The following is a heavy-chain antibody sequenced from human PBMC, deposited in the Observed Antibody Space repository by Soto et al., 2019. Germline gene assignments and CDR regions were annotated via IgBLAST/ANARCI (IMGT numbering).Heavy chain of an antibody. CDR3: AKAGRDFWSGRSFFDY. Sequence: GGSLRLSCAASGFTFSDYYMSWIRQAPGKGLEWVSSITSSGSTTYYTDSVKGRFTISRDNAKNSLYLQMNSLRAEDTAVYYCAKAGRDFWSGRSFFDYWGQGTQVTVSS. J-gene: IGHJ4*02. D-gene: IGHD3-3*01. CDR1: GFTFSDYY. V-gene: IGHV3-11*04. CDR2: ITSSGSTT.